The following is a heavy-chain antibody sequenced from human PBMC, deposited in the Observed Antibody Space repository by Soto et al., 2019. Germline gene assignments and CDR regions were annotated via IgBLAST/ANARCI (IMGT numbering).Heavy chain of an antibody. CDR2: ISGSGGST. CDR1: GFTFSSYA. V-gene: IGHV3-23*01. Sequence: PGVSLRLSCAASGFTFSSYAMSWVRQAPEKGLEWVSAISGSGGSTYYADSVKGRFNISRDNSKNTLYLQMNSLRAEDTAVYYCAKDRVPGGYVPVWFDYWGQGTLVTVSS. D-gene: IGHD5-12*01. J-gene: IGHJ4*02. CDR3: AKDRVPGGYVPVWFDY.